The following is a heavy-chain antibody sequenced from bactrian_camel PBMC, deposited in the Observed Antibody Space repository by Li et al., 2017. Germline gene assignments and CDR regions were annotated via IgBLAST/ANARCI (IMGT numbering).Heavy chain of an antibody. Sequence: VQLVESGGGSVQAGGSLRLSCAVSGSTNGRNCVAWFRQVPGKEREGVASIYTGGDNTYYVDSVKGRFTMSRDNAKNMLYLQMNNLKSEDTAMYYCAAARGYYIGTCPYNVWGQGTQVTVS. V-gene: IGHV3S54*01. CDR1: GSTNGRNC. D-gene: IGHD1*01. CDR3: AAARGYYIGTCPYNV. CDR2: IYTGGDNT. J-gene: IGHJ4*01.